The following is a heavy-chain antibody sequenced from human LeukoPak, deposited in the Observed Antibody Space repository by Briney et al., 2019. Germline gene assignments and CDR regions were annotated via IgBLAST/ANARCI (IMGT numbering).Heavy chain of an antibody. V-gene: IGHV3-23*01. Sequence: GGSLRLSCAASGFTFSTYWMSWVRQAPGKGLEWVSGISASGGSTYYADSVKGRFTISRDNSKNTLYLQMNSLRAEDTAVYYCAKGWNGYDRFDYWGQGTLVTVSS. CDR2: ISASGGST. CDR1: GFTFSTYW. D-gene: IGHD5-12*01. CDR3: AKGWNGYDRFDY. J-gene: IGHJ4*02.